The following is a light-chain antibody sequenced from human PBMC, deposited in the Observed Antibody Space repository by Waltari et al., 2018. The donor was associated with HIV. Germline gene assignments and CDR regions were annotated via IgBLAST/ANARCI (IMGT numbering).Light chain of an antibody. CDR1: TSDIGGYNF. CDR3: SSYSTATNVA. Sequence: QSALTQPASVSGSPGQSITMSCTGTTSDIGGYNFVSWYQQHPGKAPKVIIYEVSNRPSGVSTRFSGSKYGNTASLTISGLQAEDEADYYCSSYSTATNVAFGGGTKLTVL. J-gene: IGLJ2*01. V-gene: IGLV2-14*01. CDR2: EVS.